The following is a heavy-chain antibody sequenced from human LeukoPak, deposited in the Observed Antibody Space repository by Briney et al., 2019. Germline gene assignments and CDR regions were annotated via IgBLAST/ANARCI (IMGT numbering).Heavy chain of an antibody. CDR1: GYTLTELS. CDR3: ATVVVTAPGEDYFDY. CDR2: FDPEDGET. V-gene: IGHV1-24*01. J-gene: IGHJ4*02. D-gene: IGHD2-21*02. Sequence: ASVKLSCNVSGYTLTELSMHWVRQAPGKGLEWMGGFDPEDGETIYAQKFQGRVTMTEDTSTDTAYMELSSLRSEDTAVYYCATVVVTAPGEDYFDYWGQGTLVTVSS.